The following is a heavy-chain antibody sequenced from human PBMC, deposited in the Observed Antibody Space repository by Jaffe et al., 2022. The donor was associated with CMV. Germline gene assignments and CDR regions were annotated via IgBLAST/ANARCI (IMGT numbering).Heavy chain of an antibody. CDR2: ISSSSSYT. V-gene: IGHV3-11*06. CDR1: GFTFSDYY. Sequence: QVQLVESGGGLVKPGGSLRLSCAASGFTFSDYYMSWIRQAPGKGLEWVSYISSSSSYTNYADSVKGRFTISRDNAKNSLYLQMNSLRAEDTAVYYCARAGVYCSGGSCYQLNYYYYYMDVWGKGTTVTVSS. CDR3: ARAGVYCSGGSCYQLNYYYYYMDV. J-gene: IGHJ6*03. D-gene: IGHD2-15*01.